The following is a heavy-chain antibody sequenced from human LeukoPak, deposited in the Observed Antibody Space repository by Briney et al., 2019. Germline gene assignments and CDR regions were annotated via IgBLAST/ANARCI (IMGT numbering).Heavy chain of an antibody. J-gene: IGHJ4*02. CDR3: TRDPLRYLRVGHYDY. V-gene: IGHV3-21*01. Sequence: PGESLRLSCAASGFNFSTSAMNLVRQVPGKGLELVSSIDYDSSHIYDAASVRGRFTISRDNARNSVYLQMDSLRVEDTAVYYCTRDPLRYLRVGHYDYWGQGTLVAVSS. CDR2: IDYDSSHI. D-gene: IGHD3-9*01. CDR1: GFNFSTSA.